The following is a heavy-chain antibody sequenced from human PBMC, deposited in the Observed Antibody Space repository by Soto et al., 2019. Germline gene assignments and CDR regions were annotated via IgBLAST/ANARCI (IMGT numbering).Heavy chain of an antibody. CDR2: INHSGST. CDR3: ARAAAEKKAFDY. V-gene: IGHV4-34*01. CDR1: GGSFSGYY. J-gene: IGHJ4*02. D-gene: IGHD6-13*01. Sequence: SETLSLTCAVYGGSFSGYYWSWIRQPPGKGLEWIGEINHSGSTNYNPSLKSRVTISVDTSKNQFSLKLSSVTAADTAVYYCARAAAEKKAFDYWGQGTLVTVSS.